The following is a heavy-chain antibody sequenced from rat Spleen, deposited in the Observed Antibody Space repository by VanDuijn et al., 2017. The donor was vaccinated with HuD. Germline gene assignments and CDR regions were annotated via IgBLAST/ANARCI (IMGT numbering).Heavy chain of an antibody. J-gene: IGHJ2*01. CDR3: AVAGYGY. Sequence: EVQLQESGPGLVKPSQSLSLTCSVTGNSIANGYRWNWIRRFPGSKLEWMGYINSAGTTVYNPSLKSRISITRDTTRNQFFLQVNSVTTEDTATYYCAVAGYGYWGQGVVVTVSS. CDR1: GNSIANGYR. CDR2: INSAGTT. V-gene: IGHV3-3*01. D-gene: IGHD4-3*01.